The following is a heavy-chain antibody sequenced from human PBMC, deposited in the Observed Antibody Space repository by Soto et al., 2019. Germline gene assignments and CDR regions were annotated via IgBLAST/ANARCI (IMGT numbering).Heavy chain of an antibody. V-gene: IGHV3-30*18. Sequence: PGGSLRLSCAASGFTFSSYGMHWVRQAPGKGLEWVAVISYDGSNKYYADSVKGRFTISRDNSKNTLYLQMNSLRAEDTAVYYCAKVIAAAGWYYYYRMDVWGQGTTVTVSS. CDR3: AKVIAAAGWYYYYRMDV. CDR2: ISYDGSNK. D-gene: IGHD6-13*01. CDR1: GFTFSSYG. J-gene: IGHJ6*02.